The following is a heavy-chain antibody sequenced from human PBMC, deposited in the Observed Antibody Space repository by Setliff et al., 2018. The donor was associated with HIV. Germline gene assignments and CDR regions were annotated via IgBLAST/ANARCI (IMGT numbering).Heavy chain of an antibody. Sequence: GASVKVSCKASGGTFSSYAISWVRQAPGQGLEWMARIIPIFGTPNYAQKFQGRVTITAHKSTSTAYMELSSLRSEDTAVYYCTRDSGYERVDAFDIWGQGTMVTVSS. V-gene: IGHV1-69*06. CDR3: TRDSGYERVDAFDI. J-gene: IGHJ3*02. CDR2: IIPIFGTP. D-gene: IGHD5-12*01. CDR1: GGTFSSYA.